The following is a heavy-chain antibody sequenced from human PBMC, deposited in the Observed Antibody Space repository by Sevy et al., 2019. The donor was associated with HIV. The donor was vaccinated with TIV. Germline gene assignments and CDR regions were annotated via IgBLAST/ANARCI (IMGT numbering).Heavy chain of an antibody. V-gene: IGHV3-74*01. J-gene: IGHJ4*02. Sequence: GGCLRLSCAASGFTFSSYWMHWVRQAPGKGLVWVSRVNSDGSSTSYADSVKGRFTISRDNAKNTLYLQMNSLRAEDTAVYYCGRGAAAGTFDYWGQGTLVTVSS. D-gene: IGHD6-13*01. CDR3: GRGAAAGTFDY. CDR2: VNSDGSST. CDR1: GFTFSSYW.